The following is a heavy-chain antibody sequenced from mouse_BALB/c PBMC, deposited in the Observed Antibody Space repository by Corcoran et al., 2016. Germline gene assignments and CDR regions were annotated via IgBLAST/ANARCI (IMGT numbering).Heavy chain of an antibody. V-gene: IGHV9-1*02. CDR2: INTYTGEP. CDR1: GYTFTNYG. J-gene: IGHJ4*01. CDR3: ARSYYGSSMDH. D-gene: IGHD1-1*01. Sequence: QIQLVQSGPELKKPGETVKISCKASGYTFTNYGMNWVKQAPGKGLKWMGWINTYTGEPTYADDFKGRFAFSLETSASTAYLQINNLKNEDMATYFCARSYYGSSMDHWGQGTSVTVSS.